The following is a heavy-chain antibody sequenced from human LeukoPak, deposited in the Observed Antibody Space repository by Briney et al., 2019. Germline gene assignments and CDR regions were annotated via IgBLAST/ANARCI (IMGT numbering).Heavy chain of an antibody. Sequence: PSETLSLTCNVSGDSIRRGDYYWTWIRQSPGMGLEWIGYIYYSGSTQYNPSLESRISISKDTSKNQLSLELTSVTAADTAVYYCARGSGYFYCLDAWGQGATVTVSS. V-gene: IGHV4-30-4*01. J-gene: IGHJ6*02. D-gene: IGHD3-3*01. CDR3: ARGSGYFYCLDA. CDR2: IYYSGST. CDR1: GDSIRRGDYY.